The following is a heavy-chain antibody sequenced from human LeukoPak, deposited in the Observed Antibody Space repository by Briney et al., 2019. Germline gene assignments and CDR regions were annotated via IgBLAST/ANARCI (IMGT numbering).Heavy chain of an antibody. CDR3: AKGTGWASYYFDS. D-gene: IGHD2-15*01. CDR1: GFTFSSFA. J-gene: IGHJ4*02. V-gene: IGHV3-23*01. CDR2: TSASGDDA. Sequence: GGSLRLSCAASGFTFSSFAMNWVRQAPGKGLEWVSGTSASGDDAYYADSVKGQFTTSRDNSQNTLYLQMNSLRAEDTALYYCAKGTGWASYYFDSWGQGTLVTVSS.